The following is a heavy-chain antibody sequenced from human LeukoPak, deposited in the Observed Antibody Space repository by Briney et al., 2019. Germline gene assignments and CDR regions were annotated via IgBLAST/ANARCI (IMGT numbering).Heavy chain of an antibody. D-gene: IGHD6-6*01. Sequence: GASVKVSCKASGYTFTGYYMHWVRQAPGQGLEWMGWINPNSGGTNYAQKFQGRVTMTRDTSISTAYMELSRLRSDDTAVYYCARFAPRQLVLGDYWGQGTLVTVSS. CDR1: GYTFTGYY. V-gene: IGHV1-2*02. J-gene: IGHJ4*02. CDR2: INPNSGGT. CDR3: ARFAPRQLVLGDY.